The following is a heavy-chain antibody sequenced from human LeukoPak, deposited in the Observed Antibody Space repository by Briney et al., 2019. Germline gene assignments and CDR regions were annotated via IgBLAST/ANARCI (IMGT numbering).Heavy chain of an antibody. Sequence: PGGSLRLSCAASGFTFSRNWMHWVRQAPGKGLVWVSRINSDGSITNYADSVKGRFTISRDNAKNTLYLQMSSLRAEDTAVYYCTKRDFWSGYFDYWGQGTLVTVSS. D-gene: IGHD3-3*01. CDR1: GFTFSRNW. V-gene: IGHV3-74*01. J-gene: IGHJ4*02. CDR3: TKRDFWSGYFDY. CDR2: INSDGSIT.